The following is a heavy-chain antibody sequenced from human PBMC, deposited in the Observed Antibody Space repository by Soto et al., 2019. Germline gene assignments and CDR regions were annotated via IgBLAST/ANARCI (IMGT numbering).Heavy chain of an antibody. V-gene: IGHV1-18*01. CDR2: ISTYNGDA. J-gene: IGHJ6*02. CDR3: AREGPRPYYYYGMDV. CDR1: GYTFSTSG. D-gene: IGHD6-6*01. Sequence: QAQLEQSGAEVKKPGASVKVSCKSSGYTFSTSGISWVRQAPGQGLEWMGWISTYNGDANYAKRFQGRVTMTTDTATGTTFMELRSLKSDDKAVYYCAREGPRPYYYYGMDVWGQGTTVTVSS.